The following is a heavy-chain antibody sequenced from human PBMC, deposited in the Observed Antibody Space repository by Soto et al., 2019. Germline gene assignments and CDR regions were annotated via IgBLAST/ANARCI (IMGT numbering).Heavy chain of an antibody. CDR3: ARAGPPVLLWFGELSPPNWFDP. CDR2: IYYSGST. Sequence: SETLSLTCTVSGGSISSGDYYWSWIRQPPGKGLEWIGYIYYSGSTYYNPSLKSRVTISVDTSKNQFSLKLSSVTAADTAVYYCARAGPPVLLWFGELSPPNWFDPWGQGTLGTVSS. CDR1: GGSISSGDYY. D-gene: IGHD3-10*01. J-gene: IGHJ5*02. V-gene: IGHV4-30-4*01.